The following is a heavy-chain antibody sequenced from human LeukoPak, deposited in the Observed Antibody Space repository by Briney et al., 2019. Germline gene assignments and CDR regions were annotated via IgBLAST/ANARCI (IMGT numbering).Heavy chain of an antibody. V-gene: IGHV4-34*01. Sequence: SETLSLTCAVYGGSFSSYYWNWIRQPPGKGLEWIGEINHSGSTNYNPSLKSQVTISLNTSKNQFSLKLNSVTAADTAVYYCARDRIYGSGSDHFDYWGQGTLVTVSS. J-gene: IGHJ4*02. D-gene: IGHD3-10*01. CDR2: INHSGST. CDR3: ARDRIYGSGSDHFDY. CDR1: GGSFSSYY.